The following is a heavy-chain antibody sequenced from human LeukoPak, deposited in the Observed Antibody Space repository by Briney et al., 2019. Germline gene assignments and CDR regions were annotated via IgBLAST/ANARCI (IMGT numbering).Heavy chain of an antibody. CDR1: GGSISSSSYY. D-gene: IGHD6-13*01. J-gene: IGHJ5*02. CDR3: ARHEFWQQGGGGNWFDP. V-gene: IGHV4-39*01. CDR2: IYYSGST. Sequence: SETLSLTCTVSGGSISSSSYYWGWIRQPPGKVLEWIGSIYYSGSTYYNPSLKSRVTISVDTSKNQFSLKLSSVTAADTAVYYCARHEFWQQGGGGNWFDPWGQGTLVTVSS.